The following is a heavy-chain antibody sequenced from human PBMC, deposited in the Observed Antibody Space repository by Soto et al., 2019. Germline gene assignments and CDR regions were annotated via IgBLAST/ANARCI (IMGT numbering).Heavy chain of an antibody. D-gene: IGHD6-19*01. CDR3: ARDDEGSGWNY. J-gene: IGHJ4*02. CDR2: INAYNGKT. CDR1: GYTFTSYG. V-gene: IGHV1-18*01. Sequence: ASVKVSCKASGYTFTSYGISWVRQAPGQGLEWMGWINAYNGKTQYAQKLQGRVTMTTDTSTSTAYMELRSLRSDDTAVYYCARDDEGSGWNYWGQGTLVTVSS.